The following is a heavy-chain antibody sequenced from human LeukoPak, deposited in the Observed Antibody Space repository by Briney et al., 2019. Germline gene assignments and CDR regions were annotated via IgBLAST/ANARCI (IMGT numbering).Heavy chain of an antibody. V-gene: IGHV3-11*01. Sequence: GGSLRLFCAASGFIFSDYYMSWIRQAPGKGLEWVSYISSSGSTIYYADSVKGRFTISRDNAKNSLSLRMNSLRAEDTAVYYCVRDFGGGSRDYSGQGTLVTVSS. J-gene: IGHJ4*02. CDR1: GFIFSDYY. CDR3: VRDFGGGSRDY. CDR2: ISSSGSTI. D-gene: IGHD1-26*01.